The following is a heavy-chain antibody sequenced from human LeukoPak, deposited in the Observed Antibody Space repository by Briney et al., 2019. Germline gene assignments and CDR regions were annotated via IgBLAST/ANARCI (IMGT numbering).Heavy chain of an antibody. CDR1: GFTVRNNH. J-gene: IGHJ2*01. Sequence: GGSLRLSCAASGFTVRNNHMSWVRQAPGKGPEWVSISDRDDSTYYADSVKGRFTISRDTSKSTLFLQMNSLRAEDTAVYYCARGIFQRYWYFDLWGRGTLDIVSS. V-gene: IGHV3-53*01. CDR2: SDRDDST. D-gene: IGHD2-21*01. CDR3: ARGIFQRYWYFDL.